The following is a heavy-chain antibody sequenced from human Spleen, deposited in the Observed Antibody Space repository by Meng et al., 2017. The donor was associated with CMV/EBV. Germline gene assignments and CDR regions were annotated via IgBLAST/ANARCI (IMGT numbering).Heavy chain of an antibody. CDR1: GGSISSSNL. CDR2: IYHSGST. J-gene: IGHJ4*02. Sequence: QVQLQESGPGLGKPSGTLSLTFADAGGSISSSNLWTWVRQVPGKGLEWIGEIYHSGSTNYNPSLKSRVTISVDKFKNQFSLKLGSVTAADTAVYYCARIERRRILKYCGSDCSTTDYWGQGTLVTVSS. V-gene: IGHV4-4*02. D-gene: IGHD2-21*02. CDR3: ARIERRRILKYCGSDCSTTDY.